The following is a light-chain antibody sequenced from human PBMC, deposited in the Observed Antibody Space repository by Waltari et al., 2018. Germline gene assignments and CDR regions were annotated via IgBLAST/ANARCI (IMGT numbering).Light chain of an antibody. Sequence: EIVLTQSPGTLSLSPGESAILSCRASQSVSSSYLAWYQQKPGQAPRLLIYGASSRATGIPDRFSGSGSGTDFTLTISRLQPEDFAVYYCQQYASSPPELTFGGGTKVQIK. V-gene: IGKV3-20*01. J-gene: IGKJ4*01. CDR1: QSVSSSY. CDR3: QQYASSPPELT. CDR2: GAS.